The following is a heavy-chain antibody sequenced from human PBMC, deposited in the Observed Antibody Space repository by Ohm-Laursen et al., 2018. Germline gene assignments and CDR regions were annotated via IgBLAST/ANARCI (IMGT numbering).Heavy chain of an antibody. CDR2: IYTSGST. CDR3: AREIYCNSSSCFDF. CDR1: GGSISSYY. J-gene: IGHJ4*02. V-gene: IGHV4-4*07. D-gene: IGHD2-2*01. Sequence: GTLSLTCTVSGGSISSYYWSWIRQPAGQGLEWIVRIYTSGSTNYNPSPKSRVIMSVDTSKNQFSLKMSSVTAADTAVYYCAREIYCNSSSCFDFWGQGTLVTVSS.